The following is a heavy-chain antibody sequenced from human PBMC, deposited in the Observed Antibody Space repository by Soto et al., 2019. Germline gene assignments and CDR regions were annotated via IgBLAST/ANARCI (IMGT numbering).Heavy chain of an antibody. D-gene: IGHD3-3*01. J-gene: IGHJ4*02. CDR2: ISSDDST. Sequence: EVQLVESGGGLVQPGGSLRLSCAASGFTVNNLFMTWVRQAPGKGLEWVSVISSDDSTYYADSVKGRFTISRDNFKNTLYLEMNSLRAGDTAVYYCARDIFGGSYGFCHGGQGALVTVSS. V-gene: IGHV3-66*01. CDR1: GFTVNNLF. CDR3: ARDIFGGSYGFCH.